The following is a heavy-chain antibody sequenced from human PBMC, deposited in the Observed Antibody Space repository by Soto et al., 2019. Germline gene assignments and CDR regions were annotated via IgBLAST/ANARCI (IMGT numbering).Heavy chain of an antibody. CDR1: GFTFSTYA. Sequence: EVQLLESGGGLVQPGGSLRLSCATSGFTFSTYAMSWVRQAPRKGLEWVSGIGSGGSSTDYTDSVKGRFTISRDDSKNTLYLQMNSLRDEDTAVYYCAPGRHKILDQWGQGTLVTVSS. J-gene: IGHJ4*01. CDR2: IGSGGSST. CDR3: APGRHKILDQ. V-gene: IGHV3-23*01. D-gene: IGHD1-1*01.